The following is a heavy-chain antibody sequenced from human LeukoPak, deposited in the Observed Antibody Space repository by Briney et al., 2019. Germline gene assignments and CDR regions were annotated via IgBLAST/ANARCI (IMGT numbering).Heavy chain of an antibody. CDR2: INPNSGGT. CDR1: GYTFTCYY. V-gene: IGHV1-2*06. J-gene: IGHJ4*02. CDR3: ARAIPLPNYYDSSGYYGR. D-gene: IGHD3-22*01. Sequence: ASVKVSCKASGYTFTCYYMQWVGQAPGQGLEWRGRINPNSGGTNYAQKFHGRVTMTRDTSISTAYMELSRLKSDDTAVYYCARAIPLPNYYDSSGYYGRWGQGTLVTVSS.